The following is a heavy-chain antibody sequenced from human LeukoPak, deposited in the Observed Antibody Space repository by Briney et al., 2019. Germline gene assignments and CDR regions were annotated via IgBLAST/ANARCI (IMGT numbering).Heavy chain of an antibody. CDR1: GGTFSSYA. CDR2: IIPIFGTA. D-gene: IGHD3-10*01. V-gene: IGHV1-69*13. Sequence: ASVRVSCKASGGTFSSYAISWVRQAPGQGLEWMGGIIPIFGTANYAQKFQGRVTITADESTSTAYMELGSLRSEDTAVYYCARAHGSGCYLRPFDYWGQGTLVTVSS. J-gene: IGHJ4*02. CDR3: ARAHGSGCYLRPFDY.